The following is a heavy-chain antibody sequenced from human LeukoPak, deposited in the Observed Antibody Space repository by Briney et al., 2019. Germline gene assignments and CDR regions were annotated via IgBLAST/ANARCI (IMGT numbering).Heavy chain of an antibody. V-gene: IGHV1-18*01. CDR2: ISAYNGNT. CDR1: GYMFTSYG. J-gene: IGHJ5*02. Sequence: GASVKVSCKASGYMFTSYGINWVRQAPGQGLEWMGWISAYNGNTNYAQKLQGRVTMTTDTFTSTAYMELRSLRSDDTAVYYCARDRRSGGSTNWFDPWGQGTLVTVSS. CDR3: ARDRRSGGSTNWFDP. D-gene: IGHD2-15*01.